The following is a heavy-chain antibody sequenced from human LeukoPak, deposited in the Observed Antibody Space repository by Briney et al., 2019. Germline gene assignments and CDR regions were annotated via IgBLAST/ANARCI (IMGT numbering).Heavy chain of an antibody. Sequence: SVKVSYKASGGTFSSYAISWVRQAPGQGLEWMGGIIPIFGTANYAQKFQGRVTIATDESTSTAYMELSSLRSEDTAVYYCARAGGWNYVTEYYYMDVWGKGTTVTVSS. CDR1: GGTFSSYA. J-gene: IGHJ6*03. CDR3: ARAGGWNYVTEYYYMDV. V-gene: IGHV1-69*05. D-gene: IGHD1-7*01. CDR2: IIPIFGTA.